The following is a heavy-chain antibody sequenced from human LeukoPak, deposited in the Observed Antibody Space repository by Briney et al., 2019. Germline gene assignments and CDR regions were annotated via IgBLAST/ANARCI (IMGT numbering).Heavy chain of an antibody. CDR1: GGSISSSSYY. CDR2: IYYSGST. J-gene: IGHJ4*02. V-gene: IGHV4-39*07. Sequence: SETLSLTCTVSGGSISSSSYYWGWIRQPPGKGLEWIGSIYYSGSTYYNPSLKSRVTISVDTSKNQFSLKLSSVTAADTAVYYCARDKSPFDYWGQGTLVTVSS. CDR3: ARDKSPFDY.